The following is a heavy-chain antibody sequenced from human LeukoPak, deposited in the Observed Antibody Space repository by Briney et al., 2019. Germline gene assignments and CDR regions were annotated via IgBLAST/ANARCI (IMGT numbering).Heavy chain of an antibody. CDR2: IRHNGNT. CDR1: GGSISNNAYY. J-gene: IGHJ4*02. D-gene: IGHD1-1*01. CDR3: MRGGIGYNSDY. Sequence: SETLSLTCTVSGGSISNNAYYCSWIRQPPGKGLEWVGYIRHNGNTYYNPSLKSRVTISADRSKNQFSLTLSSVTAADTAVYYCMRGGIGYNSDYWGQGTLVTVSS. V-gene: IGHV4-30-2*01.